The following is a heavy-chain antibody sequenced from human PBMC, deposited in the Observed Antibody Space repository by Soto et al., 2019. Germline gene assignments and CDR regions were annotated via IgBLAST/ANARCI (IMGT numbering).Heavy chain of an antibody. CDR3: ASRSLGDSSAICYYYGMDV. J-gene: IGHJ6*02. CDR1: GGTFSSYA. CDR2: IIPIFGTA. D-gene: IGHD6-19*01. V-gene: IGHV1-69*13. Sequence: SVKVSCKASGGTFSSYAISWVRQAPGQGLEWMGGIIPIFGTANYAQKFQGRVTITADESTSTAYMELSSLRSEDTAVYYCASRSLGDSSAICYYYGMDVWGQGTTVTVSS.